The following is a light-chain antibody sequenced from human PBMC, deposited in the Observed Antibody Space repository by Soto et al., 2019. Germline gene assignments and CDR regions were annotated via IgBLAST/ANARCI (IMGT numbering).Light chain of an antibody. CDR3: DTWDANTQV. Sequence: QSVLTQSSSASASLGSSVKLPCTLSSGHSSYIIAWHQQQTGKAPRFMMTVEGSGNYNKGSGVPDRVSGSSAGADRYLTISNLQSEDEATYYCDTWDANTQVFGGGTKLTVL. V-gene: IGLV4-60*03. J-gene: IGLJ2*01. CDR1: SGHSSYI. CDR2: VEGSGNY.